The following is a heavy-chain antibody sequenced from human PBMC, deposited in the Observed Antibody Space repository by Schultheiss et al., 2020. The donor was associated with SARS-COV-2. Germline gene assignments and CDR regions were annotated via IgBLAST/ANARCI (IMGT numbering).Heavy chain of an antibody. J-gene: IGHJ6*03. CDR3: ARVVAQGLVYYYYYMDV. D-gene: IGHD6-19*01. V-gene: IGHV3-53*04. CDR2: IYSGGST. CDR1: GFTVSSNY. Sequence: GGSLRLSYAASGFTVSSNYMSWVRQAPGKGLEWVSVIYSGGSTYYADSVKGRFTISRHNSKNTLYLQMNSLRAEVTAVYYCARVVAQGLVYYYYYMDVWGKGTTVTVSS.